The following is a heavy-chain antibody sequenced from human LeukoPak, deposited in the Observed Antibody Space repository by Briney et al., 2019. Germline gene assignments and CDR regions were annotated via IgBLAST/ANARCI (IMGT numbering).Heavy chain of an antibody. CDR2: IYYSGST. CDR3: ARAGSISGWPTRDYDY. J-gene: IGHJ4*02. D-gene: IGHD6-19*01. CDR1: GGSISSYY. V-gene: IGHV4-59*01. Sequence: SETLSLTCTVSGGSISSYYWSWIRQPPGKGLEWIGYIYYSGSTNYNPSLKSRVTISVDTSKNQFSLKLSSVTAADTAVYYCARAGSISGWPTRDYDYWGQGTLVTVSS.